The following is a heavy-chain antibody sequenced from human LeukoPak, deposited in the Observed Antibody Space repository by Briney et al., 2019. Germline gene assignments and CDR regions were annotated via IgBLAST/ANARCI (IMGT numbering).Heavy chain of an antibody. CDR1: GYTFTGYY. Sequence: ASVKVSCKASGYTFTGYYMHWVRRAPGQGLEWMGWINPDSGGTSYEQKFQGRVTMTRDTSISTAYMELSRLRSDDTAVYYCARVVGQSGSYFDYWGQGTLVTVSS. J-gene: IGHJ4*02. CDR3: ARVVGQSGSYFDY. CDR2: INPDSGGT. V-gene: IGHV1-2*02. D-gene: IGHD1-1*01.